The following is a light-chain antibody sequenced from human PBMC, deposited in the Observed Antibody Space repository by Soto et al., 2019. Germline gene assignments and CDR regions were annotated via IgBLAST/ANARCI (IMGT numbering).Light chain of an antibody. Sequence: EIVLTQSPGTLSLSPGERATLSCRSSQSVSSNYLAWYQQKPDQAPRLVIYDVSGRAPGLPDRFSGSGSGRDFTLTISRLEPEDFAVYSCQQDGSSPTFGQGTKVEIK. CDR1: QSVSSNY. CDR2: DVS. CDR3: QQDGSSPT. V-gene: IGKV3-20*01. J-gene: IGKJ1*01.